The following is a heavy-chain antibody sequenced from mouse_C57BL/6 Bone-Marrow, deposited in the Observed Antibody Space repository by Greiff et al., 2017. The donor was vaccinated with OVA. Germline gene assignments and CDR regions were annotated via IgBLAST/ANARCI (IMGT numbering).Heavy chain of an antibody. CDR3: TKDYGSSIYYAMDY. CDR1: GYTFTSYW. Sequence: EVQLQQSGTVLARPGASVKMSCKTSGYTFTSYWMHWVKQRPGQGLEWIGAIYPGNSDTSYNQKFKGKAKLTAVTSASTAYRERSSLTNEDSAVYYCTKDYGSSIYYAMDYWGQGTSVTVSS. CDR2: IYPGNSDT. V-gene: IGHV1-5*01. J-gene: IGHJ4*01. D-gene: IGHD1-1*01.